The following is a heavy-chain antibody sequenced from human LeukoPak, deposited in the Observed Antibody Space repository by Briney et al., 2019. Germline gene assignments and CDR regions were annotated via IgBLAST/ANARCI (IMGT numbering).Heavy chain of an antibody. D-gene: IGHD2-8*01. CDR3: AKDRCSNGVGCYYYYMDV. CDR2: IKQDGNEK. Sequence: GGSLRLSCAASGFTFTTYWMSWVRQAPGKGLEWVANIKQDGNEKYYVDSVKGRFTISRDNAKNSLYLQMNSLRAEDTAVYYCAKDRCSNGVGCYYYYMDVWGKGTTVTISS. J-gene: IGHJ6*03. V-gene: IGHV3-7*01. CDR1: GFTFTTYW.